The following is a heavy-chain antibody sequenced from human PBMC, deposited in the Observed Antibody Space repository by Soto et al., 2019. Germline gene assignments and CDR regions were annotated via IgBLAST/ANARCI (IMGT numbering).Heavy chain of an antibody. D-gene: IGHD6-13*01. CDR3: ARALSSAAGLYFDF. CDR2: IHTTDGT. J-gene: IGHJ4*02. V-gene: IGHV4-4*07. Sequence: SETLSLTCTVSGGSISSYYWSWIRQPAGKGMEWIGRIHTTDGTNYNPSLKSRVTMSIDTSNNQFSLKLSSLTAADTAVYYCARALSSAAGLYFDFWGQGTLVTAPQ. CDR1: GGSISSYY.